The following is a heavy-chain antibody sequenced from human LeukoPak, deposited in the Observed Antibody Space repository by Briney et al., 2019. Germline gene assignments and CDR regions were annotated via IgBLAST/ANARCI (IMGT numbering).Heavy chain of an antibody. J-gene: IGHJ3*02. CDR3: AREGGGYCSGGGCYSGASDI. Sequence: PSETLSLTCTVSGYSISSGYYWGWIRQSPGKGLEWIGSFYHSGNTYYNTSLKSRVTISVDTSKNQFSLKLSSVTAADTAVYYCAREGGGYCSGGGCYSGASDIWGQGTMVTVSS. V-gene: IGHV4-38-2*02. D-gene: IGHD2-15*01. CDR1: GYSISSGYY. CDR2: FYHSGNT.